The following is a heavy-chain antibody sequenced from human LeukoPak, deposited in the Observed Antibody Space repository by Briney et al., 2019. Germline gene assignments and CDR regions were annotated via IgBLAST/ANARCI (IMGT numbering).Heavy chain of an antibody. Sequence: PSETLSLTCAVYGGSFSGYYWSWIRQPPGKGLEWIGEINHSGSTYYNPSLKSRVTISIDTSKNQFSLKLSSVTAADTAVYYCARTKGNYYYMDVWGKGTTVTVSS. CDR1: GGSFSGYY. V-gene: IGHV4-34*01. J-gene: IGHJ6*03. D-gene: IGHD2-8*01. CDR3: ARTKGNYYYMDV. CDR2: INHSGST.